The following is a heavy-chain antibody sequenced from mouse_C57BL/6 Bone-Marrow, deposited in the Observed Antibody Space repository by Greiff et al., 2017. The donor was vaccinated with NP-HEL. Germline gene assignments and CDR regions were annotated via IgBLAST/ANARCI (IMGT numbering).Heavy chain of an antibody. D-gene: IGHD1-1*01. Sequence: QVQLQQSGPELVKPGASVKISCKASGYAFSSSWMNWVKQRPGKGLEWIGRIYPGDGDTNYNGTFKGKATLTADKSSSTAYMQLSSLTSEDSAVYFCARPYGSSWGQGTTLTVSS. V-gene: IGHV1-82*01. J-gene: IGHJ2*01. CDR2: IYPGDGDT. CDR1: GYAFSSSW. CDR3: ARPYGSS.